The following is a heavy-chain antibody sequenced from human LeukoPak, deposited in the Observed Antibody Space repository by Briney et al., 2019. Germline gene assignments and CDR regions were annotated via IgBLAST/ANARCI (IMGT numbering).Heavy chain of an antibody. V-gene: IGHV3-21*01. Sequence: PGGSLRLSCAASGFTFSSYSMNWVRQAPGKGLEWVSSISSSSSYIYYADSVKGRFTISRDNAKNSLHLQMNSLRAEDTAVYYCARDGPFSSTSWNAFDIWGQGTMVTVSS. J-gene: IGHJ3*02. CDR2: ISSSSSYI. D-gene: IGHD2-2*01. CDR1: GFTFSSYS. CDR3: ARDGPFSSTSWNAFDI.